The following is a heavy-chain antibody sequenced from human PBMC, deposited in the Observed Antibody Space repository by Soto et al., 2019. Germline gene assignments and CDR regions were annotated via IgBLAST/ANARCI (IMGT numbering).Heavy chain of an antibody. D-gene: IGHD5-12*01. CDR3: TRPPSWLLGYGMDV. J-gene: IGHJ6*02. CDR2: IRTKAKSYAT. V-gene: IGHV3-73*01. Sequence: PGGSLRLSCAASGFTFSGSAMHWVRQASGKGLEWVGRIRTKAKSYATTYAASVQGRFTISRDDSKNTAYLQMNSLKTEDTAVYYCTRPPSWLLGYGMDVWGQGTTVTVSS. CDR1: GFTFSGSA.